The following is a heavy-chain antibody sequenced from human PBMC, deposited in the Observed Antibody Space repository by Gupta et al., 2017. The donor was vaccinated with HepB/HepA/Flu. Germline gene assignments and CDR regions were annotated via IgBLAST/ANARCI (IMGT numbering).Heavy chain of an antibody. CDR1: GYTFTGYY. CDR3: ARGGSNPIFGGDWFDP. V-gene: IGHV1-2*06. D-gene: IGHD3-3*02. J-gene: IGHJ5*02. CDR2: IKSNSDAT. Sequence: QVQLVQSGAEVKKPGASVRRSCKTSGYTFTGYYMHWVRQAPGQGLEWMGRIKSNSDATNYAEKVRGRVTMSRDPSISVAYMELSRLTSDDTAVYYCARGGSNPIFGGDWFDPWGQGTLVTVSS.